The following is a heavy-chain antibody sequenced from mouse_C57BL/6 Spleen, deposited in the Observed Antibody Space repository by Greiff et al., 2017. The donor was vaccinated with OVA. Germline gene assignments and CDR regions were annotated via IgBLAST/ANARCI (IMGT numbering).Heavy chain of an antibody. CDR3: ARASYYYGSSYFDY. Sequence: EVMLVESGGGLVKPGGSLKLSCAASGFTFSDYGMHWVRQAPEKGLEWVAYISSGSSTIYYADTVKGRFTISRVNAKNTLFLQMTSLRSEDTSMYYCARASYYYGSSYFDYWGQGTTLTVSS. CDR2: ISSGSSTI. J-gene: IGHJ2*01. D-gene: IGHD1-1*01. V-gene: IGHV5-17*01. CDR1: GFTFSDYG.